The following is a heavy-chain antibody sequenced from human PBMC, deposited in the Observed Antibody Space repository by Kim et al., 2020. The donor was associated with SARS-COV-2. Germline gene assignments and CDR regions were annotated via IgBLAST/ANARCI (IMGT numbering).Heavy chain of an antibody. Sequence: KFQGRVTITSDESTSTAYMELSSRRSEDTAVYYCARAAATVVTPGWYFDLWGRGTLVTVSS. V-gene: IGHV1-69*01. J-gene: IGHJ2*01. D-gene: IGHD4-17*01. CDR3: ARAAATVVTPGWYFDL.